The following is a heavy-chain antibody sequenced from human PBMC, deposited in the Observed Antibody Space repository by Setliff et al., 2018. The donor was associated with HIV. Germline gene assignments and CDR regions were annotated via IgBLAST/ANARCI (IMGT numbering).Heavy chain of an antibody. CDR2: IRATGTTV. J-gene: IGHJ4*02. CDR3: VRDQLRWPERWDFDF. Sequence: GGSLRLSCAASGFVFTDHSLHWVRQAPGAGLEWISYIRATGTTVSYADSVRGRVIISRDSVRNEVYLQMKSLRVDDTALYYCVRDQLRWPERWDFDFWGQGTLVTVSS. V-gene: IGHV3-48*01. D-gene: IGHD1-26*01. CDR1: GFVFTDHS.